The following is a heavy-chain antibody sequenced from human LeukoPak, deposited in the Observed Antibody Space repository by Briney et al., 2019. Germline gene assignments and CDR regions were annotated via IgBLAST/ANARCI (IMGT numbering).Heavy chain of an antibody. V-gene: IGHV5-51*01. CDR3: ATSVEFTYGMPLDY. CDR1: GSRFTSYW. J-gene: IGHJ4*02. D-gene: IGHD3-9*01. CDR2: IYPGDSDT. Sequence: GASLQISCQGSGSRFTSYWIAWVRQMPGKGLEWMGIIYPGDSDTRYSPSFQGQVTISADKSISTAYLQWSSLKASDTAMYYCATSVEFTYGMPLDYWGQGTLVTVSS.